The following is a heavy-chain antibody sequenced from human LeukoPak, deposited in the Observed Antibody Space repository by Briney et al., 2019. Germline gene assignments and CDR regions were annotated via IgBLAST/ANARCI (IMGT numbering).Heavy chain of an antibody. CDR1: GYYFPSYW. CDR3: ARPNYYGSGSPAGY. V-gene: IGHV5-51*01. J-gene: IGHJ4*02. D-gene: IGHD3-10*01. Sequence: GGSLKISCKGSGYYFPSYWIGWVRQTPGKGLEWMGIIYPGASDTTYSPSFQGQVTISADKSISTAYLQWSSLKASDTAMYSCARPNYYGSGSPAGYWGQGTLVTVSS. CDR2: IYPGASDT.